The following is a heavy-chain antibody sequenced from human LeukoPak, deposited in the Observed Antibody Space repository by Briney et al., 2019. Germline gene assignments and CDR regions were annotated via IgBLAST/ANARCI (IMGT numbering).Heavy chain of an antibody. CDR3: ARGDWCWYCDL. CDR1: GYTFTSYA. J-gene: IGHJ2*01. Sequence: ASVKVSCKASGYTFTSYAMHWVRQAPGQGLEWMGCIYGSNAATRQSQKFQGRLTISRDTSAATGYMELNSLRSEDTAVYFCARGDWCWYCDLWGRGTLVTVSS. V-gene: IGHV1-3*01. D-gene: IGHD2-15*01. CDR2: IYGSNAAT.